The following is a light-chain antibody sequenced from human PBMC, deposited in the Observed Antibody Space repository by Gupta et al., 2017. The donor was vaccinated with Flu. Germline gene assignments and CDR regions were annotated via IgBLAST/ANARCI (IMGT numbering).Light chain of an antibody. V-gene: IGKV3-15*01. Sequence: EIVMTQSPTTLPGSPGERATLSSRASQSVTSNLAWYQQKPGQAPRLLIYGASTRATGVPARFSGSGSGTEFTLTISSLQSEDFAVYYCLHDNNWLRTFGQGTRLEMK. CDR3: LHDNNWLRT. CDR2: GAS. CDR1: QSVTSN. J-gene: IGKJ5*01.